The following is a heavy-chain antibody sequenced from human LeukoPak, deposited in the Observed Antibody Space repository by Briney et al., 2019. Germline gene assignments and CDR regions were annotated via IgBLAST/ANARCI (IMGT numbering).Heavy chain of an antibody. CDR3: ARVSSTHYFDY. J-gene: IGHJ4*02. CDR1: GFILSNYD. CDR2: IWYDGSNK. D-gene: IGHD2-2*01. V-gene: IGHV3-33*01. Sequence: PGGSLRLSCAASGFILSNYDMHWVRQAPGKGLEWVAVIWYDGSNKYYADSVKGRFTISRDNSENTLYLQVNSLRAEDTAVYYCARVSSTHYFDYWGQGTLVAVSS.